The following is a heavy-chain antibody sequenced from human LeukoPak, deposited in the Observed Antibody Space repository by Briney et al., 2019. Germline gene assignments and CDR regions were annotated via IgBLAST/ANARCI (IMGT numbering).Heavy chain of an antibody. D-gene: IGHD3-22*01. CDR1: GGSISSYY. Sequence: SETLSLTCSVSGGSISSYYWSWIRQPTGKGREWIGYIHYTGSTNYNPSLKSRVTMSLDTSKNQFSMELMSVTAADTAVYYCARWNYFDNSGYYSDWYFDLWGRGTLVTVSS. CDR3: ARWNYFDNSGYYSDWYFDL. V-gene: IGHV4-59*08. J-gene: IGHJ2*01. CDR2: IHYTGST.